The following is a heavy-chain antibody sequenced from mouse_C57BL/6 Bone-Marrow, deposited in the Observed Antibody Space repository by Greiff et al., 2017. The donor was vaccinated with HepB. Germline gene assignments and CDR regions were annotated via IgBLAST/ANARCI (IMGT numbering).Heavy chain of an antibody. Sequence: QVQLKESGAELARPGASVKLSCKASGYTFTSYGISWVKQRPGQGLEWIGEIYPRSGNTYYNEKFKGKATLTADKSSSTAYMELRSLTSEDSAVYFCAGRMDYWGQGTSVTVSS. CDR2: IYPRSGNT. CDR1: GYTFTSYG. V-gene: IGHV1-81*01. J-gene: IGHJ4*01. CDR3: AGRMDY.